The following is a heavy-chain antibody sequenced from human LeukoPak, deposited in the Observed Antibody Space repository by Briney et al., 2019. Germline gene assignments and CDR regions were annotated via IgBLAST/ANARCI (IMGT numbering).Heavy chain of an antibody. CDR2: IIPILGIA. D-gene: IGHD5-18*01. CDR1: GGTFSSYA. V-gene: IGHV1-69*04. J-gene: IGHJ4*02. CDR3: ARDPGGYSYGHY. Sequence: SVKVSCKASGGTFSSYAISWVRQAPGQGLEWMGRIIPILGIANYAQKFQGRVTITADKSTSTAYMELSSLRSEDTAVYYCARDPGGYSYGHYWGQGTLVTVSS.